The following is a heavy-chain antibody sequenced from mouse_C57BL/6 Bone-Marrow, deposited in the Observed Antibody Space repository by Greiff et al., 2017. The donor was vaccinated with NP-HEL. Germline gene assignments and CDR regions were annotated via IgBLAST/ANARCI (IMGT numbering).Heavy chain of an antibody. J-gene: IGHJ4*01. D-gene: IGHD4-1*01. CDR1: GFTFSSYA. Sequence: EVKLMESGGGLVKPGGSLKLSCAASGFTFSSYAMSWVRQTPEKRLEWVATISDGGSYTYYPDNVKGRFTISRDNAKNNLYLQMSHLKSEDTAMYYCARGLGGYYAMDYWGQGTSVTVSS. CDR2: ISDGGSYT. CDR3: ARGLGGYYAMDY. V-gene: IGHV5-4*03.